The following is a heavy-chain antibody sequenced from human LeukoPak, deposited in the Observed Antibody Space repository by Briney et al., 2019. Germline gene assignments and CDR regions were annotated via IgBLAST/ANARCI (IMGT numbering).Heavy chain of an antibody. CDR3: SAYYNGRGDY. D-gene: IGHD3-10*01. Sequence: VGSLRLSCAASGVTFRNAWMTWVRQAPGRGLEWVGRSISRSGGVTTEYAAPVKGRFTISRDDSRNTVYLQMNSLKIEDTAVYYCSAYYNGRGDYWGQGTLVTVSS. CDR1: GVTFRNAW. V-gene: IGHV3-15*01. J-gene: IGHJ4*02. CDR2: SISRSGGVTT.